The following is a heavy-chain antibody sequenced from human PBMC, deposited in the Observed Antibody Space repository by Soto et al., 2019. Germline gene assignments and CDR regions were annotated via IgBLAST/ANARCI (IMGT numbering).Heavy chain of an antibody. CDR3: ARVSTYYDFWSGYSYAWYFDL. V-gene: IGHV3-30-3*01. CDR1: GFTFSSYA. J-gene: IGHJ2*01. D-gene: IGHD3-3*01. CDR2: ISYDGSNK. Sequence: GGSLRLSCAASGFTFSSYAMHWVRQAPGKGLEWVAVISYDGSNKYYADSVKGRFTISRDNSKNTLYLQMNSLRAEDTAVYYCARVSTYYDFWSGYSYAWYFDLWGRGTLVTVSS.